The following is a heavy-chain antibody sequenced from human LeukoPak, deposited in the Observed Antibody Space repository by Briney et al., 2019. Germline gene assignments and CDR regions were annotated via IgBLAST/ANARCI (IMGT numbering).Heavy chain of an antibody. Sequence: GGSLRLSCAASGFPSSSYSMNWVPQAPGKGLEWVSSISSSSSYIYYADSVKGRFTISRDNAKNSLYLQINSLRAEDTGVYYCAVDYGDYEYFQHWGQGTLVTVSS. J-gene: IGHJ1*01. CDR3: AVDYGDYEYFQH. V-gene: IGHV3-21*01. D-gene: IGHD4-17*01. CDR1: GFPSSSYS. CDR2: ISSSSSYI.